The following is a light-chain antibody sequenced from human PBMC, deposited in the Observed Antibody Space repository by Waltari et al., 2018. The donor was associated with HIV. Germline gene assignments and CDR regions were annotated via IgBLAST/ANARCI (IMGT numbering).Light chain of an antibody. J-gene: IGKJ2*01. Sequence: VMTQSPATLSVSPGERATLSCRASQSVSTNLAWYQQKPGQAPRLLSYGASTRATGLPARFSGSGSGTEFILTISSLQSEDFAVYYCQQYNNWPPNTFGQGTKLEIK. CDR2: GAS. CDR3: QQYNNWPPNT. CDR1: QSVSTN. V-gene: IGKV3-15*01.